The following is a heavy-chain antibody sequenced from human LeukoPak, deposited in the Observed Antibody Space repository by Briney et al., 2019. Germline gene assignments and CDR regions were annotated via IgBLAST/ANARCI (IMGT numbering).Heavy chain of an antibody. D-gene: IGHD5-18*01. J-gene: IGHJ4*02. Sequence: ASVKVSCKVSGYTLTELSIHWVRQAPGKGLEWTGGFDPEDGETIYAQKFQGRVTMTEDTSTDTAYMELSSLRSEDTAVYYCATVTFERGYSYGFDYWGQGTLVTVSS. V-gene: IGHV1-24*01. CDR1: GYTLTELS. CDR3: ATVTFERGYSYGFDY. CDR2: FDPEDGET.